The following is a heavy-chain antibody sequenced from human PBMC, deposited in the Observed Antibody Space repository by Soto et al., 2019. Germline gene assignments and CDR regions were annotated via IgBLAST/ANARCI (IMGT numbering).Heavy chain of an antibody. Sequence: GGSLRLSCAASGFTFSSYAMSWVRQAPGKGLEWVSGISGRGGDTYYADSVKGRFTISRDNSKNTLSVQMNSLRAEDTAVYYCAKDNYRSAGYFDYSGPGTLVTVSS. CDR2: ISGRGGDT. V-gene: IGHV3-23*01. D-gene: IGHD4-4*01. CDR3: AKDNYRSAGYFDY. CDR1: GFTFSSYA. J-gene: IGHJ4*02.